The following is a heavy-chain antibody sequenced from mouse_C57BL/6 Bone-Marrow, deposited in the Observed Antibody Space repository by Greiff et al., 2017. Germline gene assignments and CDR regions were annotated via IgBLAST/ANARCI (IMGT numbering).Heavy chain of an antibody. Sequence: VQLKQSGAELVRPGASVKLSCTASGFNIKDDYMHWVKQRPEQGLEWIGWIDPENGDTEYASKFQGKATITADTSSNTASLQLSSLTSEDTSVYCCTTRLMDYWGQGTSVTVSS. J-gene: IGHJ4*01. CDR2: IDPENGDT. CDR3: TTRLMDY. V-gene: IGHV14-4*01. CDR1: GFNIKDDY.